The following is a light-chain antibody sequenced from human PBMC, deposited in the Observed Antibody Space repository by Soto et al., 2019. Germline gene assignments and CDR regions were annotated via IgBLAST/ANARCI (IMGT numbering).Light chain of an antibody. J-gene: IGKJ4*01. V-gene: IGKV1-39*01. CDR1: QSVSSY. Sequence: DIQMTQFPSSLSASVGDRVTITCRASQSVSSYLNWYQQKPGKAPKLLIFAASSLQSGVPSRFSGSGSGTDFTLTIRSLQPEDLATYYCQQSYSTPLTFGGGTKVDIK. CDR2: AAS. CDR3: QQSYSTPLT.